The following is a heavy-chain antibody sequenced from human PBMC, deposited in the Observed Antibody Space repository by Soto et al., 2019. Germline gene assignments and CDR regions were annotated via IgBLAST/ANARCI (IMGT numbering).Heavy chain of an antibody. CDR1: GFTVSSNY. CDR2: IYSGGST. CDR3: ARDRGGAPPVGGMDV. V-gene: IGHV3-53*01. D-gene: IGHD3-16*01. J-gene: IGHJ6*02. Sequence: GGSLRLSCAASGFTVSSNYMSWVRQAPGKGLEWVSVIYSGGSTYYADSVKGRFTISRDNSKNTLYLQMNSLRAEDTAVYYCARDRGGAPPVGGMDVWGQGTTVTVSS.